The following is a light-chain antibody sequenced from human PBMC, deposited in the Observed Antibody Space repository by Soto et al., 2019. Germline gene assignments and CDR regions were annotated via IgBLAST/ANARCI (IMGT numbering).Light chain of an antibody. CDR2: AAS. CDR3: QQSYSTPPLT. Sequence: DIHVTQSPSSLSASVGDRVTITCRASQSISSYLNWYQQKPGKAPKLMIYAASSLQSGVPSRFSGSGSGTDFTLTISSLQPEDFATYYCQQSYSTPPLTFGGGTKVDIK. CDR1: QSISSY. V-gene: IGKV1-39*01. J-gene: IGKJ4*01.